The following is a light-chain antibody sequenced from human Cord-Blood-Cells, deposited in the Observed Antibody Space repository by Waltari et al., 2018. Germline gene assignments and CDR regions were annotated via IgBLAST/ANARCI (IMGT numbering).Light chain of an antibody. Sequence: DIVMTQSPLSLLVTPREPASISCRSSQSLLHSNGYNYLDWYLQKPGQSPQLLICLGSNRASGVPDRFSGSGSGTDFTLKISRVEAEDVGVYYCMQALQTPWTFGQGTKVEIK. J-gene: IGKJ1*01. CDR1: QSLLHSNGYNY. CDR3: MQALQTPWT. CDR2: LGS. V-gene: IGKV2-28*01.